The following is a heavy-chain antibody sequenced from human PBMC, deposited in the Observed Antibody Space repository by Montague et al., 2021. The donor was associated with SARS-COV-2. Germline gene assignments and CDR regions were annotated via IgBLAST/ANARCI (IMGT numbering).Heavy chain of an antibody. Sequence: PALVKPTQTLTLTCTFSGFSLKTSGVGVGWIRQPPGEALEWLALIYWDDDRRYSPSLKSRLSITKDTSRNQVALTMTKMDPMDTATYYCARIGARIDYYDFNGRAPFAHGGRGTRVTGSS. CDR3: ARIGARIDYYDFNGRAPFAH. CDR1: GFSLKTSGVG. D-gene: IGHD3-22*01. V-gene: IGHV2-5*02. CDR2: IYWDDDR. J-gene: IGHJ4*02.